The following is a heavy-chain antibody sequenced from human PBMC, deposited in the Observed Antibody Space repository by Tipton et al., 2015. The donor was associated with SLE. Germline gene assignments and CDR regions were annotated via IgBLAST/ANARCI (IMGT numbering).Heavy chain of an antibody. CDR2: MHPRGTT. V-gene: IGHV4-4*07. CDR3: ARDRTRDYYYYSMDV. CDR1: GGPINNYY. D-gene: IGHD1-14*01. J-gene: IGHJ6*03. Sequence: TLSLTCSVSGGPINNYYWSWIRQAPGKGLEWIGRMHPRGTTNYNPSLKSRVTMSIDTSENRFSLKLTSVTAADTAVYYCARDRTRDYYYYSMDVWGRGTTVTVSS.